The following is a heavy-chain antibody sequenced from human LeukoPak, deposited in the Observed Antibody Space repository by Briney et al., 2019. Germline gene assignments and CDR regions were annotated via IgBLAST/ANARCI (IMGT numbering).Heavy chain of an antibody. CDR3: AKDLYTGAYDYVWGSYRNDAFDI. CDR2: INWNGGST. V-gene: IGHV3-20*04. CDR1: GFTFDDYG. Sequence: GGSLRLSCAASGFTFDDYGMSWVRQAPGKGLEWVSGINWNGGSTGYADSVKGRFTISRDNAKNSLYLQMNSLRAEDTAVYYCAKDLYTGAYDYVWGSYRNDAFDIWGQGTMVTVSS. J-gene: IGHJ3*02. D-gene: IGHD3-16*02.